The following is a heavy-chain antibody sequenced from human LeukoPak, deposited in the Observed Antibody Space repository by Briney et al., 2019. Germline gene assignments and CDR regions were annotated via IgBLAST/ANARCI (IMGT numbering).Heavy chain of an antibody. Sequence: SETLSLTCTVSSGSISSSRYYWGWIRQPPGKGLEWIGSIYYSGNTYYNSSLKSRVTISVDTSKNQFSLKLSSVTAADTAVYYCARATLGYCSGGSCPSYYFDYWGQGTLVTVSS. CDR1: SGSISSSRYY. CDR2: IYYSGNT. CDR3: ARATLGYCSGGSCPSYYFDY. J-gene: IGHJ4*02. V-gene: IGHV4-39*01. D-gene: IGHD2-15*01.